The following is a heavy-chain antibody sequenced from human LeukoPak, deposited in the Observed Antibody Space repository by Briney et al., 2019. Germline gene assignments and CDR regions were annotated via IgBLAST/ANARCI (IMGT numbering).Heavy chain of an antibody. CDR1: GFIFNSYG. Sequence: GGSLRLSCTGSGFIFNSYGINWVRQAPGKGLEWGAYISSSTSNIFYADSVKGRFTISRDHAKDSVLLQMNSLRVEDTALYFCARDGVMAETPFYFDSWGQGALVTVSS. V-gene: IGHV3-48*01. CDR3: ARDGVMAETPFYFDS. J-gene: IGHJ4*02. D-gene: IGHD2-21*01. CDR2: ISSSTSNI.